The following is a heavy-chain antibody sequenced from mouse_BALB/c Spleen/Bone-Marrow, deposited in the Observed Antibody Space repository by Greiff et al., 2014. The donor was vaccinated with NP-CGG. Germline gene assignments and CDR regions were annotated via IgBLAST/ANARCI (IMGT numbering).Heavy chain of an antibody. V-gene: IGHV1-82*01. D-gene: IGHD1-1*01. CDR1: GYAFSSSW. J-gene: IGHJ2*01. CDR3: AGDYGSSYGGVDY. CDR2: IYPGDGDT. Sequence: QVQLKESGPELVKPGASVKISCKASGYAFSSSWMNWVKQRPGQGLEWIGRIYPGDGDTNYNGKFKGKATLTADKSSSTAYMQLSSLTSVDSAVYFCAGDYGSSYGGVDYWGQGTTLTVSS.